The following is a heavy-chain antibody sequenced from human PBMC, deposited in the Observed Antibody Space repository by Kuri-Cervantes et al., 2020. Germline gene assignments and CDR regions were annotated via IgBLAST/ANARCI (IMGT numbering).Heavy chain of an antibody. Sequence: SGPTLVKPTQTRTLTCTFSGLSLSTSGVGVGWIRQPQGKALEWLALIYWDDDKRYSPSLKSRLTITKDTSKNQVVLTMTNMDPVDTATYYCARTYYDFWSGYSRSRGFDPWGQGTLVTVSS. CDR3: ARTYYDFWSGYSRSRGFDP. J-gene: IGHJ5*02. D-gene: IGHD3-3*01. CDR1: GLSLSTSGVG. V-gene: IGHV2-5*02. CDR2: IYWDDDK.